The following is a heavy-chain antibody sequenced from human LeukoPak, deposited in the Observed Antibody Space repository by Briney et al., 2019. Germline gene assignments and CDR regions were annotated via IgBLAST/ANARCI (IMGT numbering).Heavy chain of an antibody. CDR3: VKSDGSAY. Sequence: GESLKISCKGSGFNFINSWIGWVRQMPGKGPEWMGIIYPGDSDTRYSPSFQGQVTISADKSISSAYLQWSSLKASDTAMYYCVKSDGSAYWGQGTLVTVSS. J-gene: IGHJ4*02. V-gene: IGHV5-51*01. CDR2: IYPGDSDT. D-gene: IGHD3-10*01. CDR1: GFNFINSW.